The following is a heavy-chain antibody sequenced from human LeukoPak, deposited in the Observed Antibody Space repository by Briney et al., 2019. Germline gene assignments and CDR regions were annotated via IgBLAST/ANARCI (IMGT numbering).Heavy chain of an antibody. CDR1: GGSISSYY. J-gene: IGHJ3*01. CDR3: ARHVATGATDAFDF. CDR2: IYYSGST. D-gene: IGHD1-1*01. Sequence: SETLSLTCTVSGGSISSYYWTWIRQPPGEGLEWIGYIYYSGSTNYHPSLKSRLTISVDTSKNQFSLKLSSVTAADTAVYYCARHVATGATDAFDFWGRGTTVTVSS. V-gene: IGHV4-59*08.